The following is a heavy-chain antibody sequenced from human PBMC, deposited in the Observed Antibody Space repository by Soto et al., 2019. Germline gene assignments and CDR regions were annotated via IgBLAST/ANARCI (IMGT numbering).Heavy chain of an antibody. D-gene: IGHD3-10*01. V-gene: IGHV3-49*03. CDR1: GFTFGDYA. Sequence: EVQLVESGGGFVQPGRSLRLSCTASGFTFGDYAMTWFRQAPGKGLEWVSFIRSKAYGGTTEYAASFKGRFTISRDDSESIAYLQMNSLKTEDRAMYYCTAHRSSLTMRRGVIIGDYYYNGMDVWGQGTAVTVSS. J-gene: IGHJ6*02. CDR2: IRSKAYGGTT. CDR3: TAHRSSLTMRRGVIIGDYYYNGMDV.